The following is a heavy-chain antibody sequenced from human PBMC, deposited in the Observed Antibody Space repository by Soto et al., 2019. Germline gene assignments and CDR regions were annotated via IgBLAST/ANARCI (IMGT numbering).Heavy chain of an antibody. V-gene: IGHV3-30-3*01. Sequence: GGSLRLSCAASGFTFSSYAMHWVRQAPGKGLEWVAVISYDGSNKYYADSVKGRFTISRDNSNNTLYLQMNSLRAEDTAVYYCARVLLWFGEFPHDYYGMDVWGQGTTVTVSS. J-gene: IGHJ6*02. CDR3: ARVLLWFGEFPHDYYGMDV. CDR1: GFTFSSYA. D-gene: IGHD3-10*01. CDR2: ISYDGSNK.